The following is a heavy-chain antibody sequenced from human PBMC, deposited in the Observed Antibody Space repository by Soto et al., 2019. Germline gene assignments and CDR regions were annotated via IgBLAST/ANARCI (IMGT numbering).Heavy chain of an antibody. CDR1: GFTFSSYW. V-gene: IGHV3-7*01. D-gene: IGHD1-1*01. Sequence: GGSLRLSCAASGFTFSSYWMSWVRQAPGKGLEWVANIKQDGSEKYYVDSVKGRFTISRDNAKNSLYLQMNSLRAEDTAVYYCARMYNWNDDGLAYWGQGTLVTVSS. J-gene: IGHJ4*02. CDR3: ARMYNWNDDGLAY. CDR2: IKQDGSEK.